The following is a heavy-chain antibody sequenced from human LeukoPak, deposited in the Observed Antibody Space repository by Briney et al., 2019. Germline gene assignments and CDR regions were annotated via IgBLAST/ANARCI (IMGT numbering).Heavy chain of an antibody. Sequence: SETLSLTCTVSGGSISSSNWWSWVRQPPGKGLEWIGEIYHSGSTNYNPSLKSRVTISVDKSKNQFSLKLSSVTAADTAVYYCARGHYYDSSGYYYSNYYYYMDVWGKGTTVTVSS. J-gene: IGHJ6*03. CDR2: IYHSGST. CDR1: GGSISSSNW. D-gene: IGHD3-22*01. CDR3: ARGHYYDSSGYYYSNYYYYMDV. V-gene: IGHV4-4*02.